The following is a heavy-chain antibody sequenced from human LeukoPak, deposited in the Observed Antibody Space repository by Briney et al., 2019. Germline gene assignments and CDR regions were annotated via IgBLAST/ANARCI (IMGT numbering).Heavy chain of an antibody. CDR1: GFTFSSYG. J-gene: IGHJ5*02. Sequence: PGGSLRLSCAASGFTFSSYGMHWVRQAPGKGLEWVAVIWYDGSNKYYADSVKGRFTISRDNSKNTLYLQMNSLRAEDTAVYYCARDPFYGSGSFYWFDPWGQGTLVTVSS. D-gene: IGHD3-10*01. V-gene: IGHV3-33*01. CDR3: ARDPFYGSGSFYWFDP. CDR2: IWYDGSNK.